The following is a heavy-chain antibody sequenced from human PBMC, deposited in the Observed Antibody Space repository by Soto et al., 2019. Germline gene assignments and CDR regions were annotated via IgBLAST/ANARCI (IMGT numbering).Heavy chain of an antibody. D-gene: IGHD3-22*01. V-gene: IGHV1-69*13. Sequence: SVKVSCKASGGTFSSYAISWVRQAPGQGLEWMGGIIPIFGTANYAQKFQGRVTITADESTSTAYMELSSLRSEDTAVYYFSRGHYYYDSSGSRAPDAFDIWGQGTMVTV. J-gene: IGHJ3*02. CDR3: SRGHYYYDSSGSRAPDAFDI. CDR2: IIPIFGTA. CDR1: GGTFSSYA.